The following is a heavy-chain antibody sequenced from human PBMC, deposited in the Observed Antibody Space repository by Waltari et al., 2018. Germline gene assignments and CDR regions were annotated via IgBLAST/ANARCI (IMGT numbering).Heavy chain of an antibody. D-gene: IGHD5-12*01. CDR1: VGSLSSGGSY. CDR3: ARVSWERDGYNRGFDY. Sequence: QVQLQESGPRLVKPSQTLSLTCTVSVGSLSSGGSYWSWIRQHPGKGLEWIGYIYYSGSTYYNPSLKSRVTISVDTSKNQFSLKLSSVTAADTAVYYCARVSWERDGYNRGFDYWGQGTLVTVSS. V-gene: IGHV4-31*03. J-gene: IGHJ4*02. CDR2: IYYSGST.